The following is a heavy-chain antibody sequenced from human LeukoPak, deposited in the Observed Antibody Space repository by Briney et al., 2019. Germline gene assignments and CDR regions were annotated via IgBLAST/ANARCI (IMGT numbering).Heavy chain of an antibody. Sequence: SETLSLTCAMSGYSISSGYYWGWVRQPPAKGLEWIGIIYHSGSTYFNPSLKSRVTISVDTSKNHLSLKVSSVTAADTAVYYCARLGARNAFDIWGQGTVVTVSS. V-gene: IGHV4-38-2*01. CDR1: GYSISSGYY. CDR3: ARLGARNAFDI. CDR2: IYHSGST. J-gene: IGHJ3*02.